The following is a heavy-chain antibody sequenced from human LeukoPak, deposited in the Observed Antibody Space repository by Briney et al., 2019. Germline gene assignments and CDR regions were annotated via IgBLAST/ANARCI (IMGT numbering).Heavy chain of an antibody. CDR2: IYSGGST. CDR1: GYTVSSNY. J-gene: IGHJ4*02. CDR3: AKDHYDFWSGFS. Sequence: GGSLRLSCAASGYTVSSNYMSWVRQAPGKGLEWVSVIYSGGSTYYADSVKGRFTISRDNSKNTLYLQMNSLRAEDTAVYYCAKDHYDFWSGFSWGQGTLVTVSS. V-gene: IGHV3-66*01. D-gene: IGHD3-3*01.